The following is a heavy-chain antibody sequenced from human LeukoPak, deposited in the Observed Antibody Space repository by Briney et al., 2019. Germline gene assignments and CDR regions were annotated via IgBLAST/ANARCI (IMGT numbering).Heavy chain of an antibody. V-gene: IGHV3-30*04. J-gene: IGHJ4*02. D-gene: IGHD2-21*01. CDR3: ARIFSAYLYYFDY. CDR1: GFTFSTYA. CDR2: VTFNGRTK. Sequence: GRSLRLSCAASGFTFSTYAMHWVRQAPGKGLEWVGLVTFNGRTKYYADSVKGRFTVSRDDSKNTLYLQMNSLGAEDTAVYYCARIFSAYLYYFDYWGQGTLVTVSS.